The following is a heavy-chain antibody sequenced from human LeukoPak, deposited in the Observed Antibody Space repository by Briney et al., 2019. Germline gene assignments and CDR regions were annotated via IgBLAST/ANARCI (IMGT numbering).Heavy chain of an antibody. CDR3: ARTSNYGDYYFDY. J-gene: IGHJ4*02. D-gene: IGHD4-17*01. CDR1: GFTFSSYS. Sequence: PGGSLRLSCAASGFTFSSYSMNWVRRAPGKGLEWVSSISSSSSYIYYADSVKGRFTISRDNAKNSLYLQMNSLRAEDTAVYYCARTSNYGDYYFDYWGQGTLVTVSS. V-gene: IGHV3-21*01. CDR2: ISSSSSYI.